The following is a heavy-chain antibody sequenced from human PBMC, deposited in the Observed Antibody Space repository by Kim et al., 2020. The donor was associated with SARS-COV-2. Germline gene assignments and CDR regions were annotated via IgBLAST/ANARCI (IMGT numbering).Heavy chain of an antibody. J-gene: IGHJ6*02. D-gene: IGHD2-2*01. Sequence: SETLSLICTVSGGSISSYYWSWIRQPPGKGLEWIGYIYYSGSTNYNPSLKSRVTISVDTSKNQFSLKLSSVPAADTAVYYCARSRIVVVPASHYGMDVWGQGTTVAVSS. CDR3: ARSRIVVVPASHYGMDV. CDR1: GGSISSYY. CDR2: IYYSGST. V-gene: IGHV4-59*01.